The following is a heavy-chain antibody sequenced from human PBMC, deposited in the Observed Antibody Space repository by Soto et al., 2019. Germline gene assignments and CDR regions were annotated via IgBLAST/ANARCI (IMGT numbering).Heavy chain of an antibody. D-gene: IGHD2-8*01. CDR2: IGGSGGNT. V-gene: IGHV3-23*01. J-gene: IGHJ4*02. CDR3: AKSLLMVYAIRNDY. Sequence: EVQLLESGGGLVQPGGSLRLSCAASGFTFTTYAMSWVRQAPGKGLEWVSGIGGSGGNTYYADSVKGRFTISRDNSKNTLYLKMNSLRAEDTAVYFCAKSLLMVYAIRNDYWGQGTLVTVSS. CDR1: GFTFTTYA.